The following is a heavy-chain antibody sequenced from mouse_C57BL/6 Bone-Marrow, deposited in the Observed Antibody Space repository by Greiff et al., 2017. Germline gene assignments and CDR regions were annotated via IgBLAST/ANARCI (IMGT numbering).Heavy chain of an antibody. Sequence: QVQLQQPGAELVKPGASVKMSCKASGYTFTSYWITWVKQRPGQGLEWIGDIYPGSGSNNYTEKFKSKATLTVDTSSTTAYMQLISLTSEDSAVYYVARNDYYGSNDWYFDVWGTGTTVTVSS. CDR1: GYTFTSYW. CDR3: ARNDYYGSNDWYFDV. V-gene: IGHV1-55*01. J-gene: IGHJ1*03. D-gene: IGHD1-1*01. CDR2: IYPGSGSN.